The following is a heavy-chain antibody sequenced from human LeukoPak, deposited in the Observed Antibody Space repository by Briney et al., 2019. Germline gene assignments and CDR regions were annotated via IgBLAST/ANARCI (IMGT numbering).Heavy chain of an antibody. Sequence: GGSLRLSCVGSGFTFSDYYMSWIRQVPGRGLEWVSYISNDSVDKYYVDSVRGRFTISRDNAKKSMYLQMSGLRVEDTAVYYCARRDWVSGAVRAFDIWGQGTMVTVSS. J-gene: IGHJ3*02. CDR3: ARRDWVSGAVRAFDI. D-gene: IGHD3-3*01. V-gene: IGHV3-11*04. CDR1: GFTFSDYY. CDR2: ISNDSVDK.